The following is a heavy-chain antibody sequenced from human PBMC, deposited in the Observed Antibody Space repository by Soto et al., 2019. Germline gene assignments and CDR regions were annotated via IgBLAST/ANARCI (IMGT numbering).Heavy chain of an antibody. V-gene: IGHV3-21*02. D-gene: IGHD3-3*01. J-gene: IGHJ4*02. Sequence: EVQLVESGGGLVKPGGSLRLSCAASGFTFSGYSMNWVRQAPGKGLEWVSSISSSSSYIYYADSMKGRITISRDNAKNSLYLQMNSLRAEDTAVYYCAREVMFWSGYYHYYFDYGGQGTLVTVSS. CDR1: GFTFSGYS. CDR2: ISSSSSYI. CDR3: AREVMFWSGYYHYYFDY.